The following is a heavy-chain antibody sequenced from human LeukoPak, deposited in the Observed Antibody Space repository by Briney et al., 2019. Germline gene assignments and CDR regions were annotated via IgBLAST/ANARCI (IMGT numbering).Heavy chain of an antibody. CDR1: GGSMSSYY. Sequence: LETLSLTCTVSGGSMSSYYWSWIRQHPGKGLEWIGFIYYSGSTNYNPSLRSRVTISVDTSKNQFSLRLSSVTAADTAVYYCARDRPTGDAFDIWGQGTMVTVSS. J-gene: IGHJ3*02. CDR2: IYYSGST. V-gene: IGHV4-59*01. CDR3: ARDRPTGDAFDI.